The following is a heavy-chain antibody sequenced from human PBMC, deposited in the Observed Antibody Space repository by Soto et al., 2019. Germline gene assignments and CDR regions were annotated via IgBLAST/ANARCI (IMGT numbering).Heavy chain of an antibody. CDR2: IYYSGST. D-gene: IGHD5-18*01. CDR1: GGSISSYY. V-gene: IGHV4-59*08. Sequence: SETLSLTCTVSGGSISSYYWSWIRQPPGKGLEWIGYIYYSGSTNYNPSLKSRVTISVDTSKNQFSLKLSSVTAADTAVYYCARHERHSYGSISPHWQYYFDYWGQGTLVTVSS. J-gene: IGHJ4*02. CDR3: ARHERHSYGSISPHWQYYFDY.